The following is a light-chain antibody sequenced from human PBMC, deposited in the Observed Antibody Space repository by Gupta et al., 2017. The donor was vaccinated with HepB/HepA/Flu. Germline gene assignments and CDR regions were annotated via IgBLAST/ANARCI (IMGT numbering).Light chain of an antibody. J-gene: IGLJ3*02. CDR1: SSDVGAYNH. V-gene: IGLV2-11*01. CDR3: CSYAGRYTWV. CDR2: ELT. Sequence: QSALTQPRSVSGSPGQSVTISCSGTSSDVGAYNHVSWYQQNPGKASKLMIYELTKRPSGVPDRFSGSKSGNTASLTISGLQAEDEADYYCCSYAGRYTWVFGGGTNLTVL.